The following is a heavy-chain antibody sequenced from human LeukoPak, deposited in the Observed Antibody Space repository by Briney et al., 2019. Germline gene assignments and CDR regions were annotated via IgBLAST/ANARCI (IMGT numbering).Heavy chain of an antibody. CDR2: ISSSSSYI. D-gene: IGHD2-15*01. CDR1: GFTFSSYS. J-gene: IGHJ4*02. Sequence: GRSLRLSCAASGFTFSSYSMNWVRQAPGKGLEWVSSISSSSSYIYYADSVKGRFTISRDNAKNSLYLQMNSLRAEDTAVYYCARSRSGNLDYWGQGTLVTVSS. CDR3: ARSRSGNLDY. V-gene: IGHV3-21*01.